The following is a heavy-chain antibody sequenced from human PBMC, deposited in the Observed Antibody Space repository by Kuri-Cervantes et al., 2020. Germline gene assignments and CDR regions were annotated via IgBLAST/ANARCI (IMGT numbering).Heavy chain of an antibody. CDR1: GFTFSSYS. J-gene: IGHJ4*02. CDR2: ISSSSSGTI. CDR3: ARDLPLDY. V-gene: IGHV3-48*02. Sequence: GESLKISCAASGFTFSSYSMNWVRQAPGKGLEWVSSISSSSSGTIYYADSVKGRFTISRDNAKNSLYLQMNSLRDEDTAVYYCARDLPLDYWGQGTLVTVSS.